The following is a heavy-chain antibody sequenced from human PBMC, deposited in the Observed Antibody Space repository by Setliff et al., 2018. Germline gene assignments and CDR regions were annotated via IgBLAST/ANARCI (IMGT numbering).Heavy chain of an antibody. CDR1: GFIFGDFA. Sequence: PGGSLRPPCTTPGFIFGDFAITWVRQAPGKGPGWVGFIRYKAYGGTTKYAASVKDRFTISREESKCIAFLHMNDLKTEDTAVYFCTTRWDSAPGYCSGRSCYSGHWGQGALVTVSS. J-gene: IGHJ4*02. V-gene: IGHV3-49*04. CDR3: TTRWDSAPGYCSGRSCYSGH. CDR2: IRYKAYGGTT. D-gene: IGHD2-15*01.